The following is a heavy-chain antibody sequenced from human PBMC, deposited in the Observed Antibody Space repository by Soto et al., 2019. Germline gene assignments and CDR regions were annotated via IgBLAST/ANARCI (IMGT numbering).Heavy chain of an antibody. CDR3: ATPGGDGYNSVY. V-gene: IGHV3-23*01. CDR1: GFTFSSYA. Sequence: PGGSLRLSCAASGFTFSSYAMSWVRQAPGKGLEWVSGISGSGGSTYYADSVKGRFTISRDNSKNTLFLQMNSLRAEDTAVYYCATPGGDGYNSVYWGQGTLVIVSS. CDR2: ISGSGGST. J-gene: IGHJ4*02. D-gene: IGHD5-12*01.